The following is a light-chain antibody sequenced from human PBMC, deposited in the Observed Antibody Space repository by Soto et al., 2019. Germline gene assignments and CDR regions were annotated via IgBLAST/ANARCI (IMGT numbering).Light chain of an antibody. V-gene: IGKV1-8*01. CDR2: TAS. CDR1: QGISSH. J-gene: IGKJ4*01. CDR3: QQYFRYPLT. Sequence: AIRMTQSPSSLSASTGDRVTITCRASQGISSHLAWYQVKPGKAPRLLIYTASYLESGGPSRCSGSGSGTDLPIIISSLQYEDVVVYYCQQYFRYPLTFGGGTKVEIK.